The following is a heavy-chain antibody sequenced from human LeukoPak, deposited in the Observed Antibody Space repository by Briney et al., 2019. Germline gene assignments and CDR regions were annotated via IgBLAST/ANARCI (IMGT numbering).Heavy chain of an antibody. Sequence: SETLSLTRTVSGGSISSYYWSWIRQPPGKGLEWIGYIYYSGSTNYNPSLKSRVTISVDTSKNQFSLKLSSVTAADTAVYYCARLVRGDAFDIWGQGTMVTVSS. CDR2: IYYSGST. CDR1: GGSISSYY. J-gene: IGHJ3*02. CDR3: ARLVRGDAFDI. V-gene: IGHV4-59*08.